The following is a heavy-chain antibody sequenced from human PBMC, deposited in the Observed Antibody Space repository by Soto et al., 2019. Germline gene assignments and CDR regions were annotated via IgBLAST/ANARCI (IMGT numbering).Heavy chain of an antibody. J-gene: IGHJ6*02. D-gene: IGHD3-3*01. CDR3: ARQMELPITIFGVVIGPYYYYGMDV. CDR1: GYIFTSYY. Sequence: ASVKVSCKASGYIFTSYYLHWVRQAPGQGLEWMGWINPFDGSRMFAQSFQGRVTMTRDTSTSTVYMELSSLRSEDTAVYYCARQMELPITIFGVVIGPYYYYGMDVWGQGTTVTVSS. CDR2: INPFDGSR. V-gene: IGHV1-46*01.